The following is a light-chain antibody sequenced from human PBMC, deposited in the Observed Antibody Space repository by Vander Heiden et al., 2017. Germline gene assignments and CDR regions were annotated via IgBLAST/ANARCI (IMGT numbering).Light chain of an antibody. J-gene: IGLJ1*01. V-gene: IGLV1-44*01. Sequence: QSVLTQPPSASGPPGLGATISCSGSSSNIGSNTVNWYQQLPGTAPKLLIYSNNQRPSGVPDRFSGSKSGTAASLAISGLQSEDEADYYCAAWDDSLNGLYVFGTGTKVTVL. CDR1: SSNIGSNT. CDR2: SNN. CDR3: AAWDDSLNGLYV.